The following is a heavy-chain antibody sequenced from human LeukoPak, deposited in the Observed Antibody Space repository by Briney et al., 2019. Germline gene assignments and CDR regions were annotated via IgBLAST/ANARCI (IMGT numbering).Heavy chain of an antibody. D-gene: IGHD2-15*01. J-gene: IGHJ6*03. CDR3: ARGLHSCSGGSCYPRVWRDYYMDV. Sequence: ASVKVSCKASGYTFTSYDINWVRQATGQGLEWMGWMNPNSGNTGYAQKFQGRVTMTRNTSISTAYMELSSLRSEDTAVYYCARGLHSCSGGSCYPRVWRDYYMDVWGKGTTVTISS. CDR1: GYTFTSYD. CDR2: MNPNSGNT. V-gene: IGHV1-8*01.